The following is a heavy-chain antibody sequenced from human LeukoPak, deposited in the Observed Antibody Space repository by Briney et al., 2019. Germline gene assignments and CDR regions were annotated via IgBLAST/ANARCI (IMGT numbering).Heavy chain of an antibody. V-gene: IGHV3-30*18. CDR2: ISYDGSNK. CDR1: GFTFSSYG. Sequence: GGSLRLSCAASGFTFSSYGMHWVRQAPGKGLEWVAVISYDGSNKYYADSVKGRFTTSRDNSKNTLYLQMNSLRAEDTAVYYCAKEPTRYFDWSYFDYWGQGTLVTVSS. CDR3: AKEPTRYFDWSYFDY. D-gene: IGHD3-9*01. J-gene: IGHJ4*02.